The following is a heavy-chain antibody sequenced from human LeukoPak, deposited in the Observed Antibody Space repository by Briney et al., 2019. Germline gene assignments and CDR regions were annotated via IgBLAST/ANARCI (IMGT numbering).Heavy chain of an antibody. Sequence: PGGSLRLSCAASGFTVSSNYMNWVRQAPGKGLEWVSIIYNAGTTFYTDSVKGRFTISRDNSKNTLYLQMNSLRAEDTAVYYCARGTGYSSSWPPHWGQGTLVTVSS. CDR2: IYNAGTT. CDR1: GFTVSSNY. V-gene: IGHV3-66*01. J-gene: IGHJ4*02. CDR3: ARGTGYSSSWPPH. D-gene: IGHD6-13*01.